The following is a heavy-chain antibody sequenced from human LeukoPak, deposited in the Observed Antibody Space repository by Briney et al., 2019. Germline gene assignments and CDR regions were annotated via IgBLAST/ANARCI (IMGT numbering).Heavy chain of an antibody. Sequence: GGSLRLSCAASGFTFSSYAMSWVRQAPGKGLEWVSAISGSGGSTYYADSVKGRFTISRDNSKNTLYLQMNSLRAEDTAVYYCARHSLTVVVITHLDYWGQGTLVTVSS. CDR1: GFTFSSYA. V-gene: IGHV3-23*01. CDR3: ARHSLTVVVITHLDY. CDR2: ISGSGGST. J-gene: IGHJ4*02. D-gene: IGHD3-22*01.